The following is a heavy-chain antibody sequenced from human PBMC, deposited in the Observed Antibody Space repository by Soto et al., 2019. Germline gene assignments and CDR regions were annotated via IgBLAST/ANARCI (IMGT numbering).Heavy chain of an antibody. CDR1: GDSVSSNSAA. D-gene: IGHD2-15*01. J-gene: IGHJ3*02. CDR3: ARDPYCSGGSCYSEAFDI. Sequence: SQTLSLTGAISGDSVSSNSAAWNWIRQSPSRGLEWLGRTYYRSKWYNDYAVSVKSRITINPDTSKNQFSLQLNSVTPEDTAVYYCARDPYCSGGSCYSEAFDIWGQGTMVTVSS. CDR2: TYYRSKWYN. V-gene: IGHV6-1*01.